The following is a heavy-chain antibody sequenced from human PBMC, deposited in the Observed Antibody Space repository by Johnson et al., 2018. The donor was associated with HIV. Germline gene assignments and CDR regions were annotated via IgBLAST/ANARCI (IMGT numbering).Heavy chain of an antibody. CDR1: GFSFDSHP. V-gene: IGHV3-23*04. J-gene: IGHJ3*01. Sequence: MQLVESGGGLVQPGGSLRLSCAASGFSFDSHPINWFRQAPGKGLQWVPAIGYSGSGTYYADPVKGRFTFSRDNSRSTVYFHMLNLRADDQAIYYCAREISRYYYDDAALDLWGQGTTVTV. CDR3: AREISRYYYDDAALDL. CDR2: IGYSGSGT. D-gene: IGHD3-22*01.